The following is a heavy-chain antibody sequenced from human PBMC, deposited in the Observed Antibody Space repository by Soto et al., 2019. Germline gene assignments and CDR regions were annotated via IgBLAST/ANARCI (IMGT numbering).Heavy chain of an antibody. D-gene: IGHD3-16*01. CDR3: ASGGNWFDP. J-gene: IGHJ5*02. Sequence: SETLSLTCNVSGGSISNYYWTWVRQSPEKGLEWIGYMYYNGNINYNPSLKSRVTISIDTSKNQFSLTLKSVTAADTAVYYCASGGNWFDPWGQGVLVTVYS. V-gene: IGHV4-59*01. CDR2: MYYNGNI. CDR1: GGSISNYY.